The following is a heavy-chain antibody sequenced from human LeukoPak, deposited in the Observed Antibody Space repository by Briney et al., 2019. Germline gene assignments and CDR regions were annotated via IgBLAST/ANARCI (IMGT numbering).Heavy chain of an antibody. V-gene: IGHV1-2*02. CDR3: ARENWYYDH. J-gene: IGHJ4*02. Sequence: ASVKVSCKSYGSIFNVYYMHWVRQVPGQGLEWMGWISPDGGATNYAQKFQGRVTLTRDSATTTDYMELSRLTSDDTAVYYCARENWYYDHWGQGTLVTVSS. CDR2: ISPDGGAT. CDR1: GSIFNVYY.